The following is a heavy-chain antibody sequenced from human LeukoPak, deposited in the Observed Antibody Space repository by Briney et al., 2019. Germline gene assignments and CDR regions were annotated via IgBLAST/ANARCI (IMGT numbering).Heavy chain of an antibody. CDR1: GFTFTSSA. CDR3: ARSHGYCTNGVCYGFNYYYYYMDV. V-gene: IGHV1-58*02. D-gene: IGHD2-8*01. J-gene: IGHJ6*03. Sequence: ASVNVSCKASGFTFTSSARQWVRQARGQGLEWIGWIVVGSGNTNYAQKLQGRPTMTTDTSTSTAYMELRSLSSADTAVYYCARSHGYCTNGVCYGFNYYYYYMDVWGKGTTVTVSS. CDR2: IVVGSGNT.